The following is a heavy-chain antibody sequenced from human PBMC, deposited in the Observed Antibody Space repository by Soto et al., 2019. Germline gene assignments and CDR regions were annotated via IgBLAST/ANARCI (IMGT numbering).Heavy chain of an antibody. Sequence: GGSLRLSCAASGFTFSYAMSWVRQAPGKGLEWVSAVSSGGGSTYYADSVKGRFTISRDNAKNTLYLQMNSLRAEDTAIYYCAKDGISSYSGYAGYFDCWGQGTLVTVSS. CDR2: VSSGGGST. V-gene: IGHV3-23*01. J-gene: IGHJ4*02. CDR1: GFTFSYA. CDR3: AKDGISSYSGYAGYFDC. D-gene: IGHD5-12*01.